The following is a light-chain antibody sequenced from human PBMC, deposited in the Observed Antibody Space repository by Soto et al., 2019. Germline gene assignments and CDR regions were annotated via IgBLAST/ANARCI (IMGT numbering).Light chain of an antibody. Sequence: QSALTQPPSASGSPGQSVTISCTGTSSDVGGYNYVSWYQQHPGKAPKLMIYEVSKRPSGVPDRFSVSKSGNTASLTVYGLKAEDEADYYFSSNAGSNNVVFGGGTKLTVL. V-gene: IGLV2-8*01. CDR1: SSDVGGYNY. CDR3: SSNAGSNNVV. J-gene: IGLJ2*01. CDR2: EVS.